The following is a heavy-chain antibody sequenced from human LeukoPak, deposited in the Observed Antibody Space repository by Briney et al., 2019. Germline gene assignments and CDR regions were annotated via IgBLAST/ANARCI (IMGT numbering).Heavy chain of an antibody. Sequence: SVNVSCKASGGTFSNFPISWVRPAPGQGLDGMGAIIPLFGTATYAQKFQGRVTITASEVSRTAYMVLSSLRSEDTAVYYCARDQGVVDIAYYSPDAFDVWGQGTLVTVSS. J-gene: IGHJ3*01. CDR2: IIPLFGTA. D-gene: IGHD3-10*01. CDR1: GGTFSNFP. V-gene: IGHV1-69*13. CDR3: ARDQGVVDIAYYSPDAFDV.